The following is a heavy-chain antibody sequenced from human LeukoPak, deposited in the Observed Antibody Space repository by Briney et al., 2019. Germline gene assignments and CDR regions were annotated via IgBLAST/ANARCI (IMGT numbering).Heavy chain of an antibody. V-gene: IGHV1-2*02. CDR2: INPNSGGE. CDR1: GYTFTDYY. J-gene: IGHJ5*02. CDR3: ARDAQKTPYYFGSGTYYESRWFDP. Sequence: GASVKVSCKASGYTFTDYYIHWVRQAPGQGLEWMGWINPNSGGEYYAQKFQGRVTMTRDTSINTAYMELSRLRSDDTAVYYCARDAQKTPYYFGSGTYYESRWFDPWGQGALVTVSS. D-gene: IGHD3-10*01.